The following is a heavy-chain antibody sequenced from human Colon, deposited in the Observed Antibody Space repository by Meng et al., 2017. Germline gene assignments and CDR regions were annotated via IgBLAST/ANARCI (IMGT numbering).Heavy chain of an antibody. CDR2: IWSDGSTV. D-gene: IGHD3-3*01. J-gene: IGHJ6*02. V-gene: IGHV3-33*01. CDR3: ARDRSAHDLWSAPYGLDV. Sequence: GGSLRLSCAAAGFTFSDYNMYWVRQAPGKGLEWVAVIWSDGSTVYYGDSVKGRFTMSRDNSRDTLYLQMSSLRVEDTAIYYCARDRSAHDLWSAPYGLDVWGQGTMVTVSS. CDR1: GFTFSDYN.